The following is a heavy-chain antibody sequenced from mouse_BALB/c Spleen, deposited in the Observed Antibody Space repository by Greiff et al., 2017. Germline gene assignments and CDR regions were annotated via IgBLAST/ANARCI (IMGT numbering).Heavy chain of an antibody. CDR3: AKESGFAY. Sequence: EVQLQESGAELVKPGASVKLSCTASGFNIKDTYMHWVKQRPEQGLEWIGRIDPANGNTKYDPKFQGKATITADTSSNTAYLQLSSLTSEDTAVYYCAKESGFAYWGQGTLVTVSA. D-gene: IGHD1-3*01. J-gene: IGHJ3*01. CDR2: IDPANGNT. V-gene: IGHV14-3*02. CDR1: GFNIKDTY.